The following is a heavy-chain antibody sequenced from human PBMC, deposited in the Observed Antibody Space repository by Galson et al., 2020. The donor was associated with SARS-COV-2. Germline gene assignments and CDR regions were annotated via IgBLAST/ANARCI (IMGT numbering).Heavy chain of an antibody. Sequence: ASVKVSCKVSGYTLTELSMHWVRQAPGKGLEWMGGFDPEDGETIYAQKFQGRVTMTEDTSTDTAYMELSSLRSEDTAVYYCALGPPIGRLGGGWFDPWGQGTLVTVSS. D-gene: IGHD3-10*01. CDR3: ALGPPIGRLGGGWFDP. CDR2: FDPEDGET. V-gene: IGHV1-24*01. J-gene: IGHJ5*02. CDR1: GYTLTELS.